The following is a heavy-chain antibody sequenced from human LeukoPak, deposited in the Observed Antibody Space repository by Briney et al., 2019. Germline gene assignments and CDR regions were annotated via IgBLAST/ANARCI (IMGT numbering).Heavy chain of an antibody. CDR3: ARVEAAAGDY. V-gene: IGHV1-2*02. D-gene: IGHD6-13*01. CDR2: INPNSGGT. J-gene: IGHJ4*02. CDR1: GYTFTSYG. Sequence: GASVKVSCKASGYTFTSYGISWVRQAPGQGLEWMGWINPNSGGTNYAQKFQGRVTMTRDTSISTAYMELSRLRSDDTAVYYCARVEAAAGDYWGQGTLVTVSS.